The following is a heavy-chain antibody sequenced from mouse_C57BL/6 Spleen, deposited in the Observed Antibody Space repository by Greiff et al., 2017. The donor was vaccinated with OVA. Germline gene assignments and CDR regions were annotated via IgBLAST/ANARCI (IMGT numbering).Heavy chain of an antibody. J-gene: IGHJ3*01. Sequence: VKLQQPGAELVMPGASVKLSCKASGYTFTSYWMHWVKQRPGQGLEWIGEIDPSDSYTNYNQKFKGKSTLTVDKSSSTAYMQLSSLTSEDSAVYYCARNYGNFLFAYWGQGTLVTVSA. CDR3: ARNYGNFLFAY. CDR1: GYTFTSYW. CDR2: IDPSDSYT. V-gene: IGHV1-69*01. D-gene: IGHD2-1*01.